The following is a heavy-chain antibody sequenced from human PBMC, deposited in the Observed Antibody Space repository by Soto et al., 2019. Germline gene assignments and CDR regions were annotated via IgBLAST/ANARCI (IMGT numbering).Heavy chain of an antibody. CDR1: GGTFSSYA. D-gene: IGHD2-15*01. Sequence: QVQLVQSGAEVKKPGSSVKVSCKASGGTFSSYAISWVRQAPGQGLEWMVGIIPIFGTANYAQKFQGRVTLTPDQSTSIAYMELSSLRSEDTAVYYCARESRYCSGGSCYFLPGIDYWGKGTLVTVSS. V-gene: IGHV1-69*05. CDR3: ARESRYCSGGSCYFLPGIDY. J-gene: IGHJ4*02. CDR2: IIPIFGTA.